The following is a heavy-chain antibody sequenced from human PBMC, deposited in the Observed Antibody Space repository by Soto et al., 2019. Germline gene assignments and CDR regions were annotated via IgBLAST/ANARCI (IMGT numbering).Heavy chain of an antibody. V-gene: IGHV1-2*02. CDR2: INPKTGDT. Sequence: QAQLVQSGAEVKKPGASVKVSCKTSGYTFTAYYIHWVRQAPGQGLEWVGWINPKTGDTKYAQKFQGRVTMNGDTSITTAYMELGRVRSDDTAVYYCARQLAYCGGDCYTEPIDYWGQGTLVTVSS. J-gene: IGHJ4*02. D-gene: IGHD2-21*02. CDR1: GYTFTAYY. CDR3: ARQLAYCGGDCYTEPIDY.